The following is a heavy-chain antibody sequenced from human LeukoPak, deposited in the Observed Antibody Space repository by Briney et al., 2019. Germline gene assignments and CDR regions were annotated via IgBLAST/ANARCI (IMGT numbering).Heavy chain of an antibody. J-gene: IGHJ4*02. Sequence: PGGSLRLSCAASGFTFSSYAMSWVRQAPGKGLEWVSAISGSGGSTYYADSVKGRFTISRDNSKNTLYLQMNSLRAEDTAVYYCAKDPSGADSVGYFDYWGQGILVTVSS. CDR2: ISGSGGST. CDR3: AKDPSGADSVGYFDY. V-gene: IGHV3-23*01. D-gene: IGHD3-10*01. CDR1: GFTFSSYA.